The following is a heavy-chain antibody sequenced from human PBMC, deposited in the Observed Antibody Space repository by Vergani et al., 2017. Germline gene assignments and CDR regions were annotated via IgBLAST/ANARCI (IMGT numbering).Heavy chain of an antibody. V-gene: IGHV3-30-3*01. CDR1: GFIFQNYT. CDR3: ARDRGDWRYSRYFYNYYMDV. CDR2: ISYDGTNE. J-gene: IGHJ6*03. Sequence: QVQLVESGGGVVQPGRSLRLSCATYGFIFQNYTMHWVRQAPGKGLEWVALISYDGTNEYYTNSVRGRFTISRDNSKSTLFLQMNSLRVEDMAVYYCARDRGDWRYSRYFYNYYMDVWGKGTTVTVSS. D-gene: IGHD2-8*02.